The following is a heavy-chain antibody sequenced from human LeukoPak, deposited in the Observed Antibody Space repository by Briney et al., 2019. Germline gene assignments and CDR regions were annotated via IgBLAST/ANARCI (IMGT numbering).Heavy chain of an antibody. CDR3: ARHVRWLQLTLYFDI. CDR2: IYYTGST. CDR1: GGFINTSSYH. D-gene: IGHD5-24*01. Sequence: SETQSLTCTVSGGFINTSSYHWGWIRQSPGKGLEWIGSIYYTGSTSSNPSLNSRVTMSVDTSTKQFSLKLNSMTATDTAVYYCARHVRWLQLTLYFDIWGRGTLVTVSS. V-gene: IGHV4-39*01. J-gene: IGHJ2*01.